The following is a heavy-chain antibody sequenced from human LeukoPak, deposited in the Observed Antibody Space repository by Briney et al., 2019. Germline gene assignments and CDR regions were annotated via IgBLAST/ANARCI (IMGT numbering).Heavy chain of an antibody. CDR3: ARRTRLRYFDWLPGGFDY. D-gene: IGHD3-9*01. CDR1: GLTFSNAW. CDR2: IYHSGST. Sequence: GSLRLSCAVSGLTFSNAWMSWVRQPPGKGLEWIGEIYHSGSTNYNPSLKSRVTISVDKSKNQFSLKLNSVTAADTAVYYCARRTRLRYFDWLPGGFDYWGQGTLVTVSS. V-gene: IGHV4-4*02. J-gene: IGHJ4*02.